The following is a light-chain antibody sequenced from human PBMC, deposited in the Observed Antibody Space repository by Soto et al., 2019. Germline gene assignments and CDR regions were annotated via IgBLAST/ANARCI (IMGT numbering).Light chain of an antibody. V-gene: IGKV4-1*01. CDR1: QSVLYSSNNKNY. CDR2: WAS. J-gene: IGKJ1*01. Sequence: DIVMTQSPDSLAVSLGERATINCKSSQSVLYSSNNKNYLAWYQQKTGQPPKLLIYWASTRESGVPDRFSGCGSVTDSTLTISSLQAEDVAVYYCQQYYSTPWTFGQGTKVEIK. CDR3: QQYYSTPWT.